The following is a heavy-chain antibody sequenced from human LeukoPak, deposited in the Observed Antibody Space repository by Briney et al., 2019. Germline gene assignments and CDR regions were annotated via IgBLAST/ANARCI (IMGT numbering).Heavy chain of an antibody. J-gene: IGHJ4*02. CDR2: MNPNSGNT. CDR3: ARVEYISGYSHIY. CDR1: RYTFTRYD. V-gene: IGHV1-8*01. D-gene: IGHD3-22*01. Sequence: GASVKVSCKASRYTFTRYDINWVRQATGQGLEWMGWMNPNSGNTGYAHKFQGRVTMTRNIFISTAYMELSSLRSEDTAVYYCARVEYISGYSHIYWGQATLVTLSS.